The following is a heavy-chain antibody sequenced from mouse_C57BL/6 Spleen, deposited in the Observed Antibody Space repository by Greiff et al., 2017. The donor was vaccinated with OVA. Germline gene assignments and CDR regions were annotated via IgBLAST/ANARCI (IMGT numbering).Heavy chain of an antibody. CDR3: ARSPFTYYGSSLDY. J-gene: IGHJ2*01. CDR1: GYTFTSYW. CDR2: INPSNGGT. D-gene: IGHD1-1*01. V-gene: IGHV1-53*01. Sequence: VKLQQPGTELVKPGASVKLSCKASGYTFTSYWMHWVKQRPGQGLEWIGNINPSNGGTNYNAKFKSKATLTVDKSSSTAYMQLSSLTSEDSAVYYCARSPFTYYGSSLDYWGQGTTLTVSS.